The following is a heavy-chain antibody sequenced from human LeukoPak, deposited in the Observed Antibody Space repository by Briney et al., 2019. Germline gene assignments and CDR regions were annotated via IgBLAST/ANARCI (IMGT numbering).Heavy chain of an antibody. CDR2: IYYSGST. CDR3: ARGARYYDILTGYSILYYFDY. D-gene: IGHD3-9*01. Sequence: SETLSLTCAVYGGSFSGYYWGWIRQPPGKGLEWIGSIYYSGSTYYNPSLKSRVTISVDTSKNQFSLKLSSVTAADTAVYYCARGARYYDILTGYSILYYFDYWGQGTLVTVSS. V-gene: IGHV4-34*01. J-gene: IGHJ4*02. CDR1: GGSFSGYY.